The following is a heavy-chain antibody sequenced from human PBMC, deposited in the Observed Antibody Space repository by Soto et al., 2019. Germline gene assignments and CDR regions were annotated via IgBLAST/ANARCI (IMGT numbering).Heavy chain of an antibody. Sequence: SETLSLTCTVSGGSISSGAYYWSWIRQHPGKGLEWIGYIYYSGSTYYNPSLKSRVTISVDTSKNQFSLKLSSVTAADTAVYYCARARGARYFDYWGQGTLVTVSS. V-gene: IGHV4-30-4*08. D-gene: IGHD2-15*01. CDR3: ARARGARYFDY. CDR2: IYYSGST. CDR1: GGSISSGAYY. J-gene: IGHJ4*02.